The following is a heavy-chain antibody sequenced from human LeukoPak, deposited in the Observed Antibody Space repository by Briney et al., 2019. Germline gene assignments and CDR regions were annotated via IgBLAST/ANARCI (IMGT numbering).Heavy chain of an antibody. CDR2: INGDGSST. CDR1: GFTFSSYW. J-gene: IGHJ6*04. V-gene: IGHV3-74*01. Sequence: GGSLRLSCAASGFTFSSYWMNWVRQAPGKGLVWVSRINGDGSSTNYADSVKGRFTISRDNAKNTLYLQLNSLRAEDTAVYYCAELGITMIGGVWGKGTTVTISS. CDR3: AELGITMIGGV. D-gene: IGHD3-10*02.